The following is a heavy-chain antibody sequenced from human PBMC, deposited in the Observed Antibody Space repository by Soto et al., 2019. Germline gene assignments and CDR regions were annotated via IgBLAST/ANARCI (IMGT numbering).Heavy chain of an antibody. CDR1: GDSISRDYY. CDR2: AYPSGGT. V-gene: IGHV4-38-2*01. J-gene: IGHJ5*02. Sequence: SETLSLTCADSGDSISRDYYWAWIRQSPGKGLEWIGSAYPSGGTYYNPSVKSRVTMSLDMAQNQFSLTLTSVTAADTAIYYCARYSASFNWFDPWGQGTLVTVSS. D-gene: IGHD6-6*01. CDR3: ARYSASFNWFDP.